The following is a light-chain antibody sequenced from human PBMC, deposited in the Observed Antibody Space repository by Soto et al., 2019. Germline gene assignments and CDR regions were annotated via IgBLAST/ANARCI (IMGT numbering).Light chain of an antibody. CDR2: RNN. Sequence: QSGLTQSPSASGTPGQRVTISCSGSSSNIGTNYVYWYQQLPGTAPKLLIYRNNQRPSGVPDRFSGSKSGTSASLAISGLRSEDEADYYCAAWDDSLSCLLFGGGTKLTVL. J-gene: IGLJ2*01. CDR1: SSNIGTNY. CDR3: AAWDDSLSCLL. V-gene: IGLV1-47*01.